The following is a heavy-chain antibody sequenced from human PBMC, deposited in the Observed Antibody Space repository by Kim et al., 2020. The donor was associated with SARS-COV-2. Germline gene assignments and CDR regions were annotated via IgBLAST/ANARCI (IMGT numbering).Heavy chain of an antibody. D-gene: IGHD2-2*01. J-gene: IGHJ5*02. Sequence: ADAVKGGSTIREDNSKNTLYLQMNGLRAEDTAVYYCAKDSQYQLLYWFDPWGQGTLVTVSS. CDR3: AKDSQYQLLYWFDP. V-gene: IGHV3-30*02.